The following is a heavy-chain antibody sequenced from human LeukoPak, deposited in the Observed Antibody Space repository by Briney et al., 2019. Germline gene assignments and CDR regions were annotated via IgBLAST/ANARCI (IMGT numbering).Heavy chain of an antibody. J-gene: IGHJ5*02. CDR1: GGSISSSSYY. V-gene: IGHV4-39*07. D-gene: IGHD3-10*01. CDR3: ARDAVTMVRGVIPRDGVNWFDP. Sequence: SETLSLTCTVSGGSISSSSYYWGWIRQPPGKGLEWIGSIYYSGSTYYNPSLKSRVTISVDTSKNQFSLKLSSVTAADTAVYYCARDAVTMVRGVIPRDGVNWFDPWGQGTLVTVSS. CDR2: IYYSGST.